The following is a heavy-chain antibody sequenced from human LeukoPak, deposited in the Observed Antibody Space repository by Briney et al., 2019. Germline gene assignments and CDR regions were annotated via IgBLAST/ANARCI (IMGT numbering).Heavy chain of an antibody. V-gene: IGHV4-34*01. Sequence: SETLSLTCSVYGGSFSTYYWSWIRQPPGKGLEWIGEINHSGSTNYNPSLKSRVTISVDTSKNQLSLQLSSVTAADTAVYYCASLYDSSYDYWGQGTLVTVSS. CDR3: ASLYDSSYDY. CDR1: GGSFSTYY. CDR2: INHSGST. D-gene: IGHD3-22*01. J-gene: IGHJ4*02.